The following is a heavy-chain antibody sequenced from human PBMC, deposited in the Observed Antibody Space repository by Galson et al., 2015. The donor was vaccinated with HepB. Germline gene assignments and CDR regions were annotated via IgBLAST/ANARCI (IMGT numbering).Heavy chain of an antibody. J-gene: IGHJ5*01. D-gene: IGHD3-3*01. CDR1: GFTFNNFA. Sequence: SLRLSCAASGFTFNNFAMTWVRQAPGKGLEWVSVINSDGDKTYYADFAKGRFTVSRDNSKNTVSLRMNTLRAEDTAVYYCAKVGTASLTFYGAGLGGWFDSWGQGNLVTFSS. CDR2: INSDGDKT. V-gene: IGHV3-23*01. CDR3: AKVGTASLTFYGAGLGGWFDS.